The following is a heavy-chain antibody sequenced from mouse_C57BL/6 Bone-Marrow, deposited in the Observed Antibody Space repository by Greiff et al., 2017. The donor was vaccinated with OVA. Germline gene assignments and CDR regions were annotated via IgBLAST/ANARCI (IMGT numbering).Heavy chain of an antibody. CDR2: IDPSDSET. J-gene: IGHJ2*01. D-gene: IGHD3-2*02. Sequence: QVQLQQPGAELVRPGSSVKLSCKASGYTFTSYWMHWVKQRPIQGLEWIGNIDPSDSETHYNQKFKDKATLTVDKSSSTAYMQLSSLTSEDSAVYYCARRDSSGYVGGYYFDYWGQGTTLTVSS. V-gene: IGHV1-52*01. CDR3: ARRDSSGYVGGYYFDY. CDR1: GYTFTSYW.